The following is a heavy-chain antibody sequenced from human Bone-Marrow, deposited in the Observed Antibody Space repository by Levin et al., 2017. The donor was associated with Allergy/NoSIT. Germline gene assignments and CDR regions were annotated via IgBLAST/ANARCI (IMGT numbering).Heavy chain of an antibody. J-gene: IGHJ4*02. CDR1: GFTFGSYD. Sequence: GGSLRLSCAASGFTFGSYDMHWVRQAPGKGLEWVAFIGYYGTDKSYADSVMGRFTISRDNSKDTLYLQLNSLRSDDRAVYYCARTYQSYSFDYWGQGTLVTVSS. CDR3: ARTYQSYSFDY. V-gene: IGHV3-30-3*01. D-gene: IGHD2-2*01. CDR2: IGYYGTDK.